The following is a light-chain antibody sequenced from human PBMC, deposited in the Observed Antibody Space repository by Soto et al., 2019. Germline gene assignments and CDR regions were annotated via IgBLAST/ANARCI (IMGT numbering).Light chain of an antibody. V-gene: IGKV3-11*01. CDR3: QQRSNWPT. Sequence: EIVLTQSPATLSWSPGERATLSCRASQSVSSYLAWYQQKPGQAPRLLIYDASNRATGIPARFSGSGSGTDFTLTISILEPEDFAVYYCQQRSNWPTFGQGTRLEIK. CDR1: QSVSSY. J-gene: IGKJ5*01. CDR2: DAS.